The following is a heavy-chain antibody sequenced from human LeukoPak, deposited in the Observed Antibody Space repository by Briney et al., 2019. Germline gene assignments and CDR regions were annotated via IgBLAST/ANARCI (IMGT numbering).Heavy chain of an antibody. Sequence: SETLSLTCTVSGGSISSYYWSWIRQPPGKGLEWIGYIYYSGSTNYNPSLKSRVTISVDTSKNQFSLKLSSVTAADTAVYYCARHRGYSYGRVDGMAVWGQGTTVTVSS. D-gene: IGHD5-18*01. CDR3: ARHRGYSYGRVDGMAV. CDR2: IYYSGST. CDR1: GGSISSYY. J-gene: IGHJ6*02. V-gene: IGHV4-59*08.